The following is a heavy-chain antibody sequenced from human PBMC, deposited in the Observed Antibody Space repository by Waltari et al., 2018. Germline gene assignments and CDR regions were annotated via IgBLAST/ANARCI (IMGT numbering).Heavy chain of an antibody. CDR1: GGSISSGGYY. J-gene: IGHJ6*03. CDR2: IYYSGST. D-gene: IGHD2-2*01. V-gene: IGHV4-31*03. CDR3: ARDREVPAAPEPVTAYYYYYYMDV. Sequence: QVQLQESGPGLVKPSQTLSLTCTVSGGSISSGGYYWSWIRQHPGKGLEWIGYIYYSGSTYSNPSLKSRVTISVDTSKNQFSLKLSSVTAADTAVYYCARDREVPAAPEPVTAYYYYYYMDVWGKGTTVTVSS.